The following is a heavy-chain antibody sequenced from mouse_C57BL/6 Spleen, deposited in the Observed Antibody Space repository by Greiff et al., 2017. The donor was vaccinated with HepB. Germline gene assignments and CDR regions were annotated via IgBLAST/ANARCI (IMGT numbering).Heavy chain of an antibody. Sequence: EVKLVESGAELVKPGASVKLSCTASGFNIKDYYMHWVKQRTEQGLEWIGRIDPEDGETKYAPKFQGKATIPTATSSTTAYLQLSSLTSEDTAVYYCARTEYYGSFAYWGQGTLVTVSA. D-gene: IGHD1-1*01. CDR3: ARTEYYGSFAY. CDR1: GFNIKDYY. CDR2: IDPEDGET. V-gene: IGHV14-2*01. J-gene: IGHJ3*01.